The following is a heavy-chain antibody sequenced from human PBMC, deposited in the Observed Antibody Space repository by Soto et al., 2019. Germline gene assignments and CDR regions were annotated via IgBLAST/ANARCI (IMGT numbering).Heavy chain of an antibody. J-gene: IGHJ4*02. D-gene: IGHD6-13*01. V-gene: IGHV5-51*01. CDR3: ARSYSSSRPGYFDY. Sequence: GESLKISCQASGYTFIYFWVAWVRQVPGKGLEWMGVIYPGASDIRYSPSFEGHVTISADKSISTAYLQWSSLKASDTAMYYCARSYSSSRPGYFDYWGQGTLVTVSS. CDR2: IYPGASDI. CDR1: GYTFIYFW.